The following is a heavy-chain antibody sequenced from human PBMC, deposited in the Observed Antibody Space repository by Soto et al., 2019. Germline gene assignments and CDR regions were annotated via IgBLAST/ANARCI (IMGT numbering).Heavy chain of an antibody. V-gene: IGHV3-48*01. CDR1: GFTFSSYS. CDR3: ARSVEGHFAY. J-gene: IGHJ4*02. D-gene: IGHD6-19*01. Sequence: PGGSLRLSCAASGFTFSSYSMNWVRQAPGKGLEWVSYISSSSSTIYYADSVKGRFTISRDNAKNSLYLQMNGLRAEDTAVYFCARSVEGHFAYWGQGTVVTVSS. CDR2: ISSSSSTI.